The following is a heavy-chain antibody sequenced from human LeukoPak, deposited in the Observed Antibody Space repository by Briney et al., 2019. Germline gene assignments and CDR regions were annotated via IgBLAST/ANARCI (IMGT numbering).Heavy chain of an antibody. V-gene: IGHV1-18*01. Sequence: ASVKVSCKASGYTFTSYGISWVRQAPGQGLEWMGWISAYNGNTNYAQKLQGRVTMTTDTSTSTAYMELRSLRSDDTAVYYCARVRQYYDYVWGSYRYDYWGQGTLVAVSS. J-gene: IGHJ4*02. CDR3: ARVRQYYDYVWGSYRYDY. D-gene: IGHD3-16*02. CDR1: GYTFTSYG. CDR2: ISAYNGNT.